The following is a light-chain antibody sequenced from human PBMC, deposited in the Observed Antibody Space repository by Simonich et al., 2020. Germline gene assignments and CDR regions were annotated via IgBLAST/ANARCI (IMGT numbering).Light chain of an antibody. CDR2: LTSDGSH. CDR1: SGHSSYA. CDR3: QTWGTGIVV. V-gene: IGLV4-69*01. Sequence: QLVLTQSPSASASLGASVKLPCTLSSGHSSYAIAWHQQQPEKGPRYLMNLTSDGSHSKGDGIPDRFSGSSSGAERYLTISSLQSEDEADYYCQTWGTGIVVFGGGTKLTVL. J-gene: IGLJ2*01.